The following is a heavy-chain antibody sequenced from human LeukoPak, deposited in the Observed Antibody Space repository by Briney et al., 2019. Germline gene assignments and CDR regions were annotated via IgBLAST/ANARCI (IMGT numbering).Heavy chain of an antibody. D-gene: IGHD3-22*01. J-gene: IGHJ4*02. CDR3: AKVGDSSGYYQNYVDY. V-gene: IGHV3-30*02. CDR1: GFTFSSYG. CDR2: IRYDGSNK. Sequence: GGSLRLSCAASGFTFSSYGMHWVRQAPGKGLEWVAFIRYDGSNKYYADSVKGRFTISRDNSKNTLYLQMNSLRAEDTAVYYCAKVGDSSGYYQNYVDYWGQGTLVTVSS.